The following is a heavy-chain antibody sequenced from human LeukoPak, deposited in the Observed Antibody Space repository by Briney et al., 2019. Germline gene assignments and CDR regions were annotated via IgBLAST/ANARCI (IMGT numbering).Heavy chain of an antibody. J-gene: IGHJ4*02. CDR1: GDSVSSNSAA. D-gene: IGHD4-23*01. CDR2: TYYRSKWYN. Sequence: SQTLSLTCAISGDSVSSNSAAWNWIRQSPSRGPEWLGRTYYRSKWYNDYAVSVKSRITINPDTSKNQFSLQLNSVTPGDTAVYYCARDSRRGLRWSFDYWGQGTLVTVSS. V-gene: IGHV6-1*01. CDR3: ARDSRRGLRWSFDY.